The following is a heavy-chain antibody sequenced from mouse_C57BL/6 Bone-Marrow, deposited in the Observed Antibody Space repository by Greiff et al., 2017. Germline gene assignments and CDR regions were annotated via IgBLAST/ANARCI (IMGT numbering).Heavy chain of an antibody. J-gene: IGHJ3*01. CDR2: IDPSDSYT. Sequence: VQLQQSGAELVKPGASVKLSCKASGYTFTSYWMQWVKQRPGQGLEWIGEIDPSDSYTNYNQKFKGKATLTVDTSSSTAYLQLSSLTSEDSAVYYCGRLDEVNYEFAYWGQGTLVTVSA. CDR1: GYTFTSYW. V-gene: IGHV1-50*01. D-gene: IGHD2-1*01. CDR3: GRLDEVNYEFAY.